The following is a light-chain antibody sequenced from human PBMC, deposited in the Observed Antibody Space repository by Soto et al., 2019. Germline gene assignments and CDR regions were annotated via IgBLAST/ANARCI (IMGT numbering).Light chain of an antibody. Sequence: QSVPTQPASVSGTPGQSVSITFTGTSTDLVDYNGVSWYQNPHVTAHNLLIYDVRKRPSAVPDRFSGSKSSKAASVTISGLHTADQPDYCCGLYTSDTAYVYGTAPKVTV. V-gene: IGLV2-18*01. CDR1: STDLVDYNG. CDR2: DVR. J-gene: IGLJ1*01. CDR3: GLYTSDTAYV.